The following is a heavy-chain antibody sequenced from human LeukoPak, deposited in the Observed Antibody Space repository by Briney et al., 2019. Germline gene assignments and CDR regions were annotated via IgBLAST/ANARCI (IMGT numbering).Heavy chain of an antibody. J-gene: IGHJ4*02. Sequence: GGSLRLSCAASGFTFRSYNMNWVRQAPGKGLEWVSAISISGSKTYYADSVKGRFTISRDNSKNTLYLQMNSLRAEDTAVYYCASIVVVVAATLSTSDYYFDYWGQGTLVTVSS. D-gene: IGHD2-15*01. CDR3: ASIVVVVAATLSTSDYYFDY. CDR1: GFTFRSYN. V-gene: IGHV3-21*01. CDR2: ISISGSKT.